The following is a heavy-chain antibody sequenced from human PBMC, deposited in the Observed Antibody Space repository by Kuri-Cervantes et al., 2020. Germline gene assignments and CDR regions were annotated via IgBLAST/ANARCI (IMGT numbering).Heavy chain of an antibody. D-gene: IGHD3-3*01. Sequence: GGSLRLSCTASGFIISTYGMHWVRQAPGKGLEWVAFISYDGSNKWHADSVKGRFTISRDNSKNTLYLQMNSLRAEDTAVYYCAKEVNFWSGYYDYWGQGTLVTVSS. V-gene: IGHV3-30*18. CDR2: ISYDGSNK. CDR1: GFIISTYG. CDR3: AKEVNFWSGYYDY. J-gene: IGHJ4*02.